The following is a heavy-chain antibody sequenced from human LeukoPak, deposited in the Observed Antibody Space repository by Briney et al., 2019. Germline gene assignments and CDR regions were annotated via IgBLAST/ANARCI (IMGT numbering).Heavy chain of an antibody. V-gene: IGHV3-21*01. J-gene: IGHJ6*04. CDR3: ARASEDYDYVWGSYRWYYYGMDV. Sequence: GGSLRLSCAASGFTFSSYSMNWVRQPAGKGLEWVSSISSSSSYIYYADSVKDRFTISRDNAKNSLYLKMNSLRAEDTAVYYCARASEDYDYVWGSYRWYYYGMDVWGKGTTVTVSS. D-gene: IGHD3-16*02. CDR1: GFTFSSYS. CDR2: ISSSSSYI.